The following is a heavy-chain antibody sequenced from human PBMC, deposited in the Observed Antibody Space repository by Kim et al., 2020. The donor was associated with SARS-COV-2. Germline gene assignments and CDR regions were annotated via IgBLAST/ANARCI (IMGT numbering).Heavy chain of an antibody. Sequence: SYTNYSPSFQGHVTISADKSISTAYLQWSSLKASDTAMYYCARQGQGFDYWGQGTLVTVSS. CDR3: ARQGQGFDY. J-gene: IGHJ4*02. V-gene: IGHV5-10-1*01. CDR2: SYT.